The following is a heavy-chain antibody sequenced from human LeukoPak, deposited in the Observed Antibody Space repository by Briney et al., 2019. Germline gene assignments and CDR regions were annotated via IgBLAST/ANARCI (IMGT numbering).Heavy chain of an antibody. CDR3: AKGRSVTTRGSAFDF. J-gene: IGHJ3*01. CDR1: GFTFSSYA. Sequence: GGSLRLSCAASGFTFSSYAMSWVRQAPGKGLEWVSTISGSSDTTYYADSVKGRFTISRDSSRNTLYLQMNSLRVEDTAVYYCAKGRSVTTRGSAFDFWGQGTLITVSS. CDR2: ISGSSDTT. D-gene: IGHD4-17*01. V-gene: IGHV3-23*01.